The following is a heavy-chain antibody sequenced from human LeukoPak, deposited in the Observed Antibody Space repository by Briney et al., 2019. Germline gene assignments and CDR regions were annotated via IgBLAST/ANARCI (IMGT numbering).Heavy chain of an antibody. V-gene: IGHV4-39*01. CDR2: INYSGST. CDR3: TRLSAY. D-gene: IGHD5/OR15-5a*01. CDR1: GGSISGSHYY. Sequence: PSETLSLTCSVSGGSISGSHYYWGWVRQPPGKGLEWIGSINYSGSTYYNPSLKSRVTISVDTSKNQFSLNLNSLTAADTAVYYCTRLSAYCGQGTQVTV. J-gene: IGHJ1*01.